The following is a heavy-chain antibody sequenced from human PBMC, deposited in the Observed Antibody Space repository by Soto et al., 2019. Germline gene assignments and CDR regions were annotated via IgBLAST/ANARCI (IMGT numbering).Heavy chain of an antibody. J-gene: IGHJ6*02. CDR1: GYTFTSYY. Sequence: ASLKVSCKASGYTFTSYYMHWVRQAPGQGLEWMGIINPSGGSTSYAQKFQGRVTMTGDTSTSTVYMELSSLRSEDTAVYYCARGEVTIYYYYGMDVWGQGTTVTVSS. CDR3: ARGEVTIYYYYGMDV. CDR2: INPSGGST. V-gene: IGHV1-46*01. D-gene: IGHD5-18*01.